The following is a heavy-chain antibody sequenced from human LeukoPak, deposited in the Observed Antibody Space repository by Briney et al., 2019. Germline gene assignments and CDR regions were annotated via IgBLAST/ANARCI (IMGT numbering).Heavy chain of an antibody. Sequence: SETLPLTCTVSSGSIRTSYCSWIRQPPGKGLEWIGYIYYSGSTNYNPSLKSRVTISVDTSRNQFSLKLSSVTAADTAVYYCARIHRYCSGGACYVLDNWGQGTLVAVSS. D-gene: IGHD2-15*01. CDR3: ARIHRYCSGGACYVLDN. J-gene: IGHJ4*02. CDR1: SGSIRTSY. CDR2: IYYSGST. V-gene: IGHV4-59*01.